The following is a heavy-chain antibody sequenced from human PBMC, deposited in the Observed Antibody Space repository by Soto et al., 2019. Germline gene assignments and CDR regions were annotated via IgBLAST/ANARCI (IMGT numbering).Heavy chain of an antibody. V-gene: IGHV1-2*02. J-gene: IGHJ4*02. CDR2: INPNSGGT. Sequence: ASVKVSCKASGYTFTGYYMHWVRQAPGQGLEWMGWINPNSGGTNYAQKFQGRVTMTRAPSTSTAYMELSRLRSDDTAVYYCARVYCTNGVCFDYWGPGTLVTVSS. CDR3: ARVYCTNGVCFDY. CDR1: GYTFTGYY. D-gene: IGHD2-8*01.